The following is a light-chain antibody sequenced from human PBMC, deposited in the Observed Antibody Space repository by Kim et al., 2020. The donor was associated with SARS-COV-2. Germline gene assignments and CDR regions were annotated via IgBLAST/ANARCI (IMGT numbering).Light chain of an antibody. CDR3: LQYKTYWT. V-gene: IGKV1-5*03. Sequence: SASVGGSVTITGRASRSVSEWVAWYKQTPGKAPKLLIHKTSSLETGVPARFSGSGSGTEFSLNINSLQPDDFATYFCLQYKTYWTFGQGTKVDIK. CDR1: RSVSEW. CDR2: KTS. J-gene: IGKJ1*01.